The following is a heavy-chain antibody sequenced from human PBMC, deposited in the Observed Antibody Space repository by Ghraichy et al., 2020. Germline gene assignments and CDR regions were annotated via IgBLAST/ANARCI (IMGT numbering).Heavy chain of an antibody. J-gene: IGHJ3*02. CDR2: ISSSGGST. CDR3: ANGGGDYHAFDI. Sequence: GGSLRLSCAASGFSFSTYAMSWVRHAPGKRLEWVSTISSSGGSTYYADSVRGRFTISRDNSKNTLYLQVNSLRAEDTAVYYCANGGGDYHAFDIWGQGTMVTVSS. CDR1: GFSFSTYA. D-gene: IGHD4-17*01. V-gene: IGHV3-23*01.